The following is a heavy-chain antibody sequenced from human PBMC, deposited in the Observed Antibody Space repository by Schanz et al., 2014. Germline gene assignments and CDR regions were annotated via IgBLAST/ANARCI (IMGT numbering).Heavy chain of an antibody. CDR1: GGSIRSYF. V-gene: IGHV4-4*08. Sequence: QVQLQESGPGLLKPSETLSLTCTVSGGSIRSYFWSWIRQPPGKGLEWIGRVFPNGITNYNPSLKRRVTTSHAASKDQCALRLPSPAAADSAVYYCARDTTWRLDLWGRGTLVTVSS. CDR3: ARDTTWRLDL. D-gene: IGHD1-1*01. J-gene: IGHJ2*01. CDR2: VFPNGIT.